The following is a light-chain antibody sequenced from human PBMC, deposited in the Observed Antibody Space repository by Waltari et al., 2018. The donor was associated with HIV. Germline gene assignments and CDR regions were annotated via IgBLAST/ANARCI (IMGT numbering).Light chain of an antibody. Sequence: QSVLTHPPSASGTPGQTVTIPCSGSSSNIGNDNVYWYQQLPGMTPKLLLYKNYQRPSGVPDRFAGSKSGTSASLAISGLRSEDEADYYCVGWDGSLSGYVFGAGTTVTVL. CDR2: KNY. CDR1: SSNIGNDN. J-gene: IGLJ1*01. V-gene: IGLV1-47*01. CDR3: VGWDGSLSGYV.